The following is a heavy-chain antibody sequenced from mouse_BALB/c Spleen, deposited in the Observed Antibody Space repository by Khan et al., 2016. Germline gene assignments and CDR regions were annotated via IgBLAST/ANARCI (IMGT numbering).Heavy chain of an antibody. V-gene: IGHV9-3-1*01. CDR2: INTYTGEP. J-gene: IGHJ3*01. CDR1: AYTFTNYG. Sequence: QIQLVQSGPELKKPGETVRISCKASAYTFTNYGMNWVKQAPGKGLKWMGWINTYTGEPTYADDFKGRFAFSLETSASTAYLQINNLKNEDTATXCCARPDYGSSRGFAYWGQGTLVTVSA. CDR3: ARPDYGSSRGFAY. D-gene: IGHD1-1*01.